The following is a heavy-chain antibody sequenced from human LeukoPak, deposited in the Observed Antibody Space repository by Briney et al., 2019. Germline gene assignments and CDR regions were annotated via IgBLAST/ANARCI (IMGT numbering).Heavy chain of an antibody. CDR2: IRYDGSKK. V-gene: IGHV3-30*02. J-gene: IGHJ4*02. CDR1: GFTFSSYG. CDR3: AKDPSFRPGYFDY. Sequence: PGGSLRLSCAASGFTFSSYGMHWVRQAPGKGLEWVAFIRYDGSKKYYADSVKGRFTISRDNSKNTLYLQMNSLRAEDTAVYYCAKDPSFRPGYFDYWGRGTLVTVSS.